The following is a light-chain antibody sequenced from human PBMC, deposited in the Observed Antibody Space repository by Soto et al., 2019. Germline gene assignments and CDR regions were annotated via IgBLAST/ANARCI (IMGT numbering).Light chain of an antibody. J-gene: IGKJ2*01. CDR2: GAS. CDR1: QRVSSSY. Sequence: EIVLTQSPGTLSLSPGERATLSCRASQRVSSSYLAWYHQKPGQAPRLLFYGASSRATGNPDRFSGSGSGTDFTLTISRLEPEELAVYYCQHYGSSPYTFGQGTKLEI. V-gene: IGKV3-20*01. CDR3: QHYGSSPYT.